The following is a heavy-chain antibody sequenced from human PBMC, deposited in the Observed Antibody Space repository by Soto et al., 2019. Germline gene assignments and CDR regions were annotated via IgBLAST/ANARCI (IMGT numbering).Heavy chain of an antibody. V-gene: IGHV1-2*02. CDR3: AREGGDIVQMVYALPWY. J-gene: IGHJ4*02. CDR1: GYTFTDYY. CDR2: INPNSGAT. Sequence: ASVKVSCKASGYTFTDYYMHWVRQAPGQGLEWMGWINPNSGATSYAQRFQGRVTMTRDTSISTAYMELSRLTSDDTAVYYCAREGGDIVQMVYALPWYWGPGTLVTVSS. D-gene: IGHD2-8*01.